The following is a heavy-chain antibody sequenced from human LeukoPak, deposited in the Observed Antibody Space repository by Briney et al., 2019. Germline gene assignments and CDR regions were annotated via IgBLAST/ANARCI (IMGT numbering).Heavy chain of an antibody. Sequence: EASVKVSCKASGYTFTGYYMHWVRQAPGQGLEWMGLINPNSGCTNYPQRFRGRLTMTRGTSISTAYMELSRLRSDDTAVYYCARDREEADLLTGYPLDYWGQGTLVTVSS. D-gene: IGHD3-9*01. V-gene: IGHV1-2*02. CDR1: GYTFTGYY. J-gene: IGHJ4*02. CDR2: INPNSGCT. CDR3: ARDREEADLLTGYPLDY.